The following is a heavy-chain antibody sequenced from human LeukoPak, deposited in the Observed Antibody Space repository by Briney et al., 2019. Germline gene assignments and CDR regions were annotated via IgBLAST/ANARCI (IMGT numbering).Heavy chain of an antibody. CDR1: GFTFSSYA. Sequence: QPGRSLRLSCAASGFTFSSYAMHWVRQAPGKGLEWVAVISYDGSNKYYADSVKGRFTISRDSSKNTLYLQMNSLRAGDTAVYYCAPSSPRLGYYFDYWGQGTLVTVSS. V-gene: IGHV3-30*04. CDR2: ISYDGSNK. J-gene: IGHJ4*02. CDR3: APSSPRLGYYFDY. D-gene: IGHD2-2*01.